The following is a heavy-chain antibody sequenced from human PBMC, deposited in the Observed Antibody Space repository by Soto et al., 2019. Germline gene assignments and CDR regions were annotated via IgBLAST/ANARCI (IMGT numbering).Heavy chain of an antibody. CDR2: IIPIFGTA. D-gene: IGHD2-8*01. J-gene: IGHJ6*02. V-gene: IGHV1-69*13. CDR1: GGTFSSYA. Sequence: ASVKVSCKASGGTFSSYAISWVRQAPGQGLEWMGGIIPIFGTANYAQKFQGRVTITSDESTRTAYMELSSLRSEDTAVYYCARAEGKQLYAHYYYCMYVWGQETTVTVSS. CDR3: ARAEGKQLYAHYYYCMYV.